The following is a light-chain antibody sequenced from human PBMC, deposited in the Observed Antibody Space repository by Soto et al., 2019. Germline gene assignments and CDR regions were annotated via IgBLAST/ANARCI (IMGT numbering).Light chain of an antibody. J-gene: IGLJ1*01. V-gene: IGLV2-14*01. CDR2: ELS. CDR1: SSDVGGYNY. CDR3: NSYTRKSTGV. Sequence: QSVLTQPASVSGSPGQSITISCTGTSSDVGGYNYVSWYQQHPGKAPKLIIYELSNRPSGVSNRFSGSKSGNTASLTISGLQAEDEADYYCNSYTRKSTGVFGTGTKVTVL.